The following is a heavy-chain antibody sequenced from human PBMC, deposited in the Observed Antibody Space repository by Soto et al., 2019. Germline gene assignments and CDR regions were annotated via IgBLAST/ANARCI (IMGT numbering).Heavy chain of an antibody. V-gene: IGHV3-11*06. CDR1: GFTFSDYY. CDR3: AFFIGYSSGWYYFDY. D-gene: IGHD6-19*01. CDR2: ISSSSSYT. J-gene: IGHJ4*02. Sequence: PGGSLRLSCAASGFTFSDYYMSWIRQAPGKGLEWVSYISSSSSYTNYADSVKGRFTISRDNAKNSLYLQMNSLRAEDTAVYYCAFFIGYSSGWYYFDYWGQGTLVTVSS.